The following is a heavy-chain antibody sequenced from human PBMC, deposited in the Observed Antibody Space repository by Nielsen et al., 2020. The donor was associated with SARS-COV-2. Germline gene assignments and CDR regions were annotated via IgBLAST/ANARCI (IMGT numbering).Heavy chain of an antibody. D-gene: IGHD3/OR15-3a*01. V-gene: IGHV1-2*06. J-gene: IGHJ6*02. Sequence: ASVKVSCKASGYTFTDYYIHWVRQAPGQELEWMGRINPYSGGTNYAQKFQGTVTMTRDACISTVYMELTSDDTAVYYCARARATIFGLVMSYGMDVWGQGTTVAVSS. CDR2: INPYSGGT. CDR1: GYTFTDYY. CDR3: ARARATIFGLVMSYGMDV.